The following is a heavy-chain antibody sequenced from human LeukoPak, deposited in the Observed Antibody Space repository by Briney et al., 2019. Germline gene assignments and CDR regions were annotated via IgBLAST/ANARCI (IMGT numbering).Heavy chain of an antibody. Sequence: PGESLKISCKGSGYSFTSYWIGWVRQMPGKGLEWMGIIYPGGSDTRYSPSFQGQVTISADKSISTAYLQWSSLKASDTAMYYCARRGSGIAVADHFDYWGQGTLVTVSS. D-gene: IGHD6-19*01. CDR2: IYPGGSDT. CDR3: ARRGSGIAVADHFDY. J-gene: IGHJ4*02. V-gene: IGHV5-51*01. CDR1: GYSFTSYW.